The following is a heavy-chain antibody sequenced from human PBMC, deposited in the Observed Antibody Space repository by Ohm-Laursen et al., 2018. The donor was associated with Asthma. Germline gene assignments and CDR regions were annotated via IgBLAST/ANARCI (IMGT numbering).Heavy chain of an antibody. Sequence: TQTLTLTCTLSGFSITTSGVGVGWLRQPPQKALEWLAVIYWDDDRQYRPSLRSRLTITKDTSKNQVVLTMTNMDPVDTGTYFCARTRWAGVSSAWFDPWGQGTLVTVSS. CDR1: GFSITTSGVG. J-gene: IGHJ5*02. V-gene: IGHV2-5*02. CDR2: IYWDDDR. CDR3: ARTRWAGVSSAWFDP. D-gene: IGHD6-19*01.